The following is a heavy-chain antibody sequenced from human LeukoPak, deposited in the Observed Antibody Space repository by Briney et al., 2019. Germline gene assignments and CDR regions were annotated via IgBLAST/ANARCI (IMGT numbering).Heavy chain of an antibody. J-gene: IGHJ3*02. Sequence: GSLRLSCAASGFTFSSYWMSWVRQPPGKGLEWIGEINHSGSTNYNPSLKSRVTISVDTSKNQFSLKLSSVTAADAAVYYCARGLRGRRAFDIWGQGTMVTVSS. V-gene: IGHV4-34*01. CDR1: GFTFSSYW. CDR2: INHSGST. D-gene: IGHD6-6*01. CDR3: ARGLRGRRAFDI.